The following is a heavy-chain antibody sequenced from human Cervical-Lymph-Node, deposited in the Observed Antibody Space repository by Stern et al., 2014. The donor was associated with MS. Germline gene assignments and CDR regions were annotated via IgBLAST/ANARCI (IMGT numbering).Heavy chain of an antibody. CDR2: VSSTGST. CDR1: GGSVSSGSYF. CDR3: ARDRGYLLAFDS. Sequence: QVQLQESGPGLLKPSETLSLTCTVSGGSVSSGSYFWTWIRQSPGKGLEWIGHVSSTGSTNYSPSVKSRVTISLDTSQRPFSLALKAVTPGDTAVYFWARDRGYLLAFDSWGQGTLVLVSS. V-gene: IGHV4-61*01. D-gene: IGHD5-12*01. J-gene: IGHJ4*02.